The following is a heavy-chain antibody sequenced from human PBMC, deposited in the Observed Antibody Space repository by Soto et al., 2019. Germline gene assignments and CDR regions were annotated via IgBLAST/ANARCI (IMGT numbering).Heavy chain of an antibody. V-gene: IGHV1-46*01. D-gene: IGHD2-15*01. CDR3: ARDWGMGCSGGSCYANWFDP. CDR1: RYTFTSYY. CDR2: INPSGGST. Sequence: QVQLVQSGAEVKKPGASVKVSCKASRYTFTSYYLHWVRQAPGQGLEWRGKINPSGGSTSHGQKFQGRVTMTRDTSTSTVYMELSSLRSEDTAVYYCARDWGMGCSGGSCYANWFDPWGQGTLVTVSS. J-gene: IGHJ5*02.